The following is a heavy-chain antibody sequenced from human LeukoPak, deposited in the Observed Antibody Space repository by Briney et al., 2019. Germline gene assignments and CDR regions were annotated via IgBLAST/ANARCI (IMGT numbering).Heavy chain of an antibody. Sequence: SETLSLTCTVSGDSINNNNYYWGWIRQPPGKGLEWIGNIYYSGSTNYNPSLKSRVTISVDTSKNQFSLKLSSVTAADTAVYYCASSVVDTAMVRFDYWGQGTLVTVSS. CDR3: ASSVVDTAMVRFDY. CDR1: GDSINNNNYY. CDR2: IYYSGST. D-gene: IGHD5-18*01. V-gene: IGHV4-39*07. J-gene: IGHJ4*02.